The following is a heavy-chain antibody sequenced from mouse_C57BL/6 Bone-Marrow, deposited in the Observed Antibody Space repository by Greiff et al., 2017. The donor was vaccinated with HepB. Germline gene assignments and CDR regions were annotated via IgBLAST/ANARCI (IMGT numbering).Heavy chain of an antibody. CDR1: GYTFTDYN. J-gene: IGHJ3*01. CDR3: ARLYDYDVAWFAY. Sequence: VQLQQSGPELVKPGASVKIPCKASGYTFTDYNMDWVKQSHGKSLEWIGDINPNNGGTIYNQKFKGKATLTVDKSSSTAYMELRSLTSEDTAVYYCARLYDYDVAWFAYWGQGTLVTVSA. V-gene: IGHV1-18*01. CDR2: INPNNGGT. D-gene: IGHD2-4*01.